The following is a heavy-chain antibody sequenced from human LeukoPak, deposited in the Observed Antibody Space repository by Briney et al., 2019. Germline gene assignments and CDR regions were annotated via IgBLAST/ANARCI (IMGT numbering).Heavy chain of an antibody. J-gene: IGHJ3*02. CDR3: ARVLRSSGWYDAFDI. D-gene: IGHD6-19*01. V-gene: IGHV1-2*06. CDR2: INPNSGGT. Sequence: ASVKVSCKASGYTFTGYYMHWVRQAPGQGLEWMGQINPNSGGTNYAQKFQGRVTMTRDTTISTAYMELSRLRSDDTAVYYCARVLRSSGWYDAFDIWGQGTMVTVSS. CDR1: GYTFTGYY.